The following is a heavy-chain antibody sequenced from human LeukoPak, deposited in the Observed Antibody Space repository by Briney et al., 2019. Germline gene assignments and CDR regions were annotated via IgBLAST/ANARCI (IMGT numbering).Heavy chain of an antibody. CDR1: GFTFSSYA. D-gene: IGHD6-19*01. CDR2: ISGGGGST. V-gene: IGHV3-23*01. CDR3: ARGKVAGYFDY. J-gene: IGHJ4*02. Sequence: GGSLRLSCAASGFTFSSYAMSWVRQAPGKGLQWVSAISGGGGSTYYADSVKGRFTISRDNSKNTLYLQMNSLRAEDTAVYYCARGKVAGYFDYWGQGTLVTVSS.